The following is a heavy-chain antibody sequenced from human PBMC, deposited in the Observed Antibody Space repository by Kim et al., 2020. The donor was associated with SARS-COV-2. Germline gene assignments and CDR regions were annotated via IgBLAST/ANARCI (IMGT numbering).Heavy chain of an antibody. Sequence: GGSLRLSCAASGFTVSSNYMSWVRQAPGKGLEWVSVIYSGGSTYYADSVKGRFTISRDNSKNTLYLQMNSLRAEDTAVYYCARASGYYYGSGSYHPFDIWGQGTMVTVSS. D-gene: IGHD3-10*01. V-gene: IGHV3-53*01. CDR1: GFTVSSNY. CDR2: IYSGGST. J-gene: IGHJ3*02. CDR3: ARASGYYYGSGSYHPFDI.